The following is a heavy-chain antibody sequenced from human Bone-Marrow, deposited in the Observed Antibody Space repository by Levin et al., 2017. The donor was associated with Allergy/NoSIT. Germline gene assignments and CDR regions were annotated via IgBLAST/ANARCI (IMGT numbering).Heavy chain of an antibody. Sequence: PSETLSLTCTVSGGSISSANYYWGWIRQSPGKGLEWIGSIYYSGSTYYNPSLKSRVTISVDTSNNQFSLNLSSVTAADTTVYYCATAPREDYDSSGYYFFESWGQGNLVTVSS. CDR1: GGSISSANYY. CDR2: IYYSGST. CDR3: ATAPREDYDSSGYYFFES. J-gene: IGHJ4*02. V-gene: IGHV4-39*01. D-gene: IGHD3-22*01.